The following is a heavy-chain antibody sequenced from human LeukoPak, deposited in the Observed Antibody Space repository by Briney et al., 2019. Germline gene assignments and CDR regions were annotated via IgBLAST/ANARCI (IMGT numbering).Heavy chain of an antibody. D-gene: IGHD3-10*01. J-gene: IGHJ6*03. Sequence: GESLKISCKGSGYSFTSYWIGWVRQMPGKGLEWMGIIYPGDSDTRYSPSFQGQVTISADKSINTTYLQWSSLKASDTAMYYCARAGYYYGSGRPHYYYYMDVWGKGTTVTVSS. CDR3: ARAGYYYGSGRPHYYYYMDV. V-gene: IGHV5-51*01. CDR2: IYPGDSDT. CDR1: GYSFTSYW.